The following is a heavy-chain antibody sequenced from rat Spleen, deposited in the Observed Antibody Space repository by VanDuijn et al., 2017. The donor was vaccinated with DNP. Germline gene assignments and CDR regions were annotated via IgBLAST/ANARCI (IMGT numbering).Heavy chain of an antibody. D-gene: IGHD1-9*01. J-gene: IGHJ2*01. CDR2: ISYSGST. V-gene: IGHV3-1*01. Sequence: VQLQESGPGLVKPSQSLSLTCSVTGYSVTNHYWGWIRKFPGNKLEWIGHISYSGSTGYNPSLKSRISITRDTSKNQLFLQLNSVSTEDTATYYCAREEAYYGYNYLDYWGQGVMVTVSS. CDR1: GYSVTNHY. CDR3: AREEAYYGYNYLDY.